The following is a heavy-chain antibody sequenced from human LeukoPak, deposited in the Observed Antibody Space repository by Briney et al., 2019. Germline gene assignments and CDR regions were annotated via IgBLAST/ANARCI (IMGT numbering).Heavy chain of an antibody. CDR3: ARSYRGPSACDI. V-gene: IGHV3-7*01. D-gene: IGHD3-10*01. CDR1: GFTFSNYW. CDR2: INQDGSEK. J-gene: IGHJ3*02. Sequence: GGSLRLSCAASGFTFSNYWMSWVRQAPGKGLEWVANINQDGSEKHYVDSVKGRFTISRDNAQNSLSLQINSLRAEDTAVYYCARSYRGPSACDIWGQGTMVSVSS.